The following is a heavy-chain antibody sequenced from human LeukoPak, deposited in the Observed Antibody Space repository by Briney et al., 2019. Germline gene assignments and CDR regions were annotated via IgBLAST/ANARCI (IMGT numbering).Heavy chain of an antibody. CDR2: ISGSGSDL. CDR1: GFTFSDYY. CDR3: ARSIGYYYTMDV. J-gene: IGHJ6*02. Sequence: PGGSLRLSCAASGFTFSDYYMSWIRQAPGRGLEWISYISGSGSDLYYADSVKGRFTISRDNADNSLYLQMNSLRAEDTAVYYCARSIGYYYTMDVWGQGTTVTVSS. D-gene: IGHD3-22*01. V-gene: IGHV3-11*01.